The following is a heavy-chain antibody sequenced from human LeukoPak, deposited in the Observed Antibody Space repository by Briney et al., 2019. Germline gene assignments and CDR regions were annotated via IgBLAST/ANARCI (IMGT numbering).Heavy chain of an antibody. CDR2: IYYSGST. Sequence: SETLSLTCTVSGGSVSSGSYHWSWIRQPPGKGLEWIGYIYYSGSTNYNPSLKSRVTISVDTSKNQFSLKLSSVTAADTAVYFCARREYGSSWYYFWGQGTLVTVSS. CDR1: GGSVSSGSYH. D-gene: IGHD6-13*01. J-gene: IGHJ4*02. CDR3: ARREYGSSWYYF. V-gene: IGHV4-61*01.